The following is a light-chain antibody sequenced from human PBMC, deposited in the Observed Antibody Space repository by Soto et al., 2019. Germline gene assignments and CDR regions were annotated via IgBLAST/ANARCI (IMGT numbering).Light chain of an antibody. V-gene: IGKV1-9*01. CDR2: GAS. CDR3: QQFYIPPLT. J-gene: IGKJ4*01. Sequence: DIQLTQSPSFLSASIGDRVSITCRASQDISSYLAWYQRKPGKAPKLLIYGASTLQSGVPSSFSGRGFGTDFTLTISSLQPEDFATYYCQQFYIPPLTFGGGTKVDIK. CDR1: QDISSY.